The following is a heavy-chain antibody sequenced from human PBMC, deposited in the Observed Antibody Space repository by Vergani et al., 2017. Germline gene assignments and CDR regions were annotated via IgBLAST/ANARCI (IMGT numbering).Heavy chain of an antibody. V-gene: IGHV3-30*02. Sequence: QVQLVESGGGVVQPGGSLRLSCAASGFTFSSYGMHWVRQAPGKGLEWVAFIRYDGSNKYYADSVKGRFTISRDNSKNTLYLQMNSLRAEDTAVYYCARDPDYYDSSGYSAANIWGQGTMVTVSS. CDR2: IRYDGSNK. J-gene: IGHJ3*02. CDR1: GFTFSSYG. CDR3: ARDPDYYDSSGYSAANI. D-gene: IGHD3-22*01.